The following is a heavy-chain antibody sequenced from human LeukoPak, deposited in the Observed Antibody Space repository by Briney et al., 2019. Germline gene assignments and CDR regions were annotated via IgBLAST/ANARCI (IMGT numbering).Heavy chain of an antibody. J-gene: IGHJ4*02. Sequence: SETLSLTCTVSGSSISSYYWSWIRQPPGKGLEWIGYIYYSGSTNYNPSLKSRVTISVDTSKNQFSLKLSSVTAADTAVYYCARQYSSSPNFDYWGQGTLVTVSS. D-gene: IGHD6-6*01. CDR3: ARQYSSSPNFDY. V-gene: IGHV4-59*08. CDR1: GSSISSYY. CDR2: IYYSGST.